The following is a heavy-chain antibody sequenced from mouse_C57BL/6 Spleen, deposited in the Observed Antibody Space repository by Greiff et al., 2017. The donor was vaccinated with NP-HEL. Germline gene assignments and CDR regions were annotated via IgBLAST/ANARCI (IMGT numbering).Heavy chain of an antibody. Sequence: EVQLQQSGAELVRPGASVKLSCTASGFNIKDYYMHWVKQRPEQGLEWIGRIDPEDGDTEYAPKFQGKATMTADTSSNTAYLQLSSLTAEDTAVYYCTTDYDGSSYLDYWGQGTTLTVSS. D-gene: IGHD1-1*01. J-gene: IGHJ2*01. CDR3: TTDYDGSSYLDY. CDR2: IDPEDGDT. CDR1: GFNIKDYY. V-gene: IGHV14-1*01.